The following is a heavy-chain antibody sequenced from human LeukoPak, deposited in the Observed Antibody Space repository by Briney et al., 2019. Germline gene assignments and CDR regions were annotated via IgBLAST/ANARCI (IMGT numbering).Heavy chain of an antibody. CDR3: ARNYYYDSSGYYLFDY. V-gene: IGHV4-34*01. J-gene: IGHJ4*02. Sequence: SETLSLTCAVYGGSFSGYYWSWTRQPPGKGLEWIGVINHSGSTNYNPSLKSRVTISVDTSKNQFSLKLSSVTAADTAVYYCARNYYYDSSGYYLFDYWGQGTLVTVSS. D-gene: IGHD3-22*01. CDR2: INHSGST. CDR1: GGSFSGYY.